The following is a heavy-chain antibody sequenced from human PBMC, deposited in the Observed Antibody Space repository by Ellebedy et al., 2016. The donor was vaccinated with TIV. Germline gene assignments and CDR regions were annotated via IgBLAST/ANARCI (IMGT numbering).Heavy chain of an antibody. J-gene: IGHJ4*02. CDR1: GFTFSTSE. Sequence: PGGSLRLSCAASGFTFSTSEMNWFRQAPGKGLEWLSYISGSGATILYADSVRGRFTISRDDAKHSLYLQMNSLRAEDTAVYYCARGRDYWGQGTLVTVSS. CDR3: ARGRDY. V-gene: IGHV3-48*03. CDR2: ISGSGATI.